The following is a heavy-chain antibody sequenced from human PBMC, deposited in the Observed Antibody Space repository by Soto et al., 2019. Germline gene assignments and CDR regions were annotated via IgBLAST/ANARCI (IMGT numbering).Heavy chain of an antibody. V-gene: IGHV3-23*01. CDR3: AKAVTISGSFYYGMDV. CDR1: GFTFSNYV. J-gene: IGHJ6*02. CDR2: ISGSGSST. Sequence: GGSLRLSCAASGFTFSNYVMNWVRQAPGKGLEWVSGISGSGSSTYYADSVKGRFTISRDNSKNRMYLQVHSLRAEDTAAYYCAKAVTISGSFYYGMDVWGQGTTVTVSS. D-gene: IGHD3-3*01.